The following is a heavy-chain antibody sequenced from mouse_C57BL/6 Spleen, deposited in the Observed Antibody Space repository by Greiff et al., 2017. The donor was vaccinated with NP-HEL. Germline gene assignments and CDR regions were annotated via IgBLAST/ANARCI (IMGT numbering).Heavy chain of an antibody. CDR2: IYPGDGDT. CDR3: ARGATGYAMDD. J-gene: IGHJ4*01. D-gene: IGHD3-1*01. V-gene: IGHV1-82*01. Sequence: QVQLQQSGPELAKPGASVKISCKASGYVFSSSWMTWVKQRPGKGLEWIGRIYPGDGDTTYNGKIKGKATLTADKSSSPAYMQLSSLTSADSAVYVYARGATGYAMDDWGQGTTVTVAS. CDR1: GYVFSSSW.